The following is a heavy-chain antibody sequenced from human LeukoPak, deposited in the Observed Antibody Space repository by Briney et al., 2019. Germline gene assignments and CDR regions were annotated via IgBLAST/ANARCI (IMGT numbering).Heavy chain of an antibody. CDR3: ASSRFRASIQLWLRGIYFDY. Sequence: ASVKVSCKASGYTFTGYYMHWVRQAPGQGLEWMGWINPNSGGTNYAQKFQDRVTMTRDTSISTAYMELSRLRSEDTAVYYCASSRFRASIQLWLRGIYFDYWGQGTLGTVSS. V-gene: IGHV1-2*02. CDR1: GYTFTGYY. D-gene: IGHD5-18*01. CDR2: INPNSGGT. J-gene: IGHJ4*02.